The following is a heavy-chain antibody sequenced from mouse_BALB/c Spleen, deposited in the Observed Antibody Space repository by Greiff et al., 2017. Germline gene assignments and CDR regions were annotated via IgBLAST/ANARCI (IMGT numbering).Heavy chain of an antibody. J-gene: IGHJ4*01. V-gene: IGHV5-6-5*01. Sequence: EVMLVESGGGLVKPGGSLKLSCAASGFTFSSYAMSWVRQTPEKRLEWVASISSGGSTYYPDSVKGRFTISRDNARNILYLQMSSLRSEDTARYYCARRRTSTVGAPMDYGGQGTSVTVSS. D-gene: IGHD1-1*01. CDR3: ARRRTSTVGAPMDY. CDR1: GFTFSSYA. CDR2: ISSGGST.